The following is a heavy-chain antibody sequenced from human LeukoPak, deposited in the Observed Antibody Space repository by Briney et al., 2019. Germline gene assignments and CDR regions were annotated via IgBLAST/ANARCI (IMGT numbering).Heavy chain of an antibody. D-gene: IGHD6-19*01. CDR2: IKEDGSEK. CDR1: EFISTTYW. V-gene: IGHV3-7*03. J-gene: IGHJ4*02. Sequence: GGSLRLSCVVSEFISTTYWVNWVRQAPGKGLEWVANIKEDGSEKHYVGSVEGRFSVSRDYAKNSLSLQMNSLRGEDTAVYYCAVRSGWLSDYWSQGTLVTVSS. CDR3: AVRSGWLSDY.